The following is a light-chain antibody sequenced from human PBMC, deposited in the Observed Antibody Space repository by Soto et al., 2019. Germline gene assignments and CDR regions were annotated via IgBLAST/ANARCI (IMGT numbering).Light chain of an antibody. CDR3: QQYHNWYS. J-gene: IGKJ2*03. CDR2: GAS. Sequence: VMTQSPATLSVSPGEGATLSCRASESVTINLAWYQHKPGQAPRLLVYGASTRATGVPARFSGSGSGTEFTLTISSLQSEDSAVYYCQQYHNWYSFGQGSKLEIK. CDR1: ESVTIN. V-gene: IGKV3-15*01.